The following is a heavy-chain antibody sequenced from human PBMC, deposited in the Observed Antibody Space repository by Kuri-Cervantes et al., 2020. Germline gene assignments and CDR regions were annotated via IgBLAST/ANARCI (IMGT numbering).Heavy chain of an antibody. Sequence: ASVKVSCKASGYTFTSYGISWVRQAPGQGLEWMGWISAYNGNTNYAQKLQGRVTMTTDTSTSTAYMELSRLRSDDTAVYYCARGAAAVAGTFLRGRAKRYYFDYWGQGTLVTVSS. CDR1: GYTFTSYG. V-gene: IGHV1-18*01. CDR2: ISAYNGNT. D-gene: IGHD6-19*01. J-gene: IGHJ4*02. CDR3: ARGAAAVAGTFLRGRAKRYYFDY.